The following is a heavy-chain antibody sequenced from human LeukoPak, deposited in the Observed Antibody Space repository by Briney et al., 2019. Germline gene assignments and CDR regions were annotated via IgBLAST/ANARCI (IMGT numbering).Heavy chain of an antibody. V-gene: IGHV5-51*01. CDR1: GYSFTSYW. J-gene: IGHJ4*02. Sequence: GESLKISCKGSGYSFTSYWIGWVRQMPGKGLEWMGIVCPSDSDTRYSPSFQGQVTISADKSINTAYLQWSSLKASDTAMYYCARIKAFCGDHCPLLYKYWGQGTLVTVSP. D-gene: IGHD2-21*02. CDR2: VCPSDSDT. CDR3: ARIKAFCGDHCPLLYKY.